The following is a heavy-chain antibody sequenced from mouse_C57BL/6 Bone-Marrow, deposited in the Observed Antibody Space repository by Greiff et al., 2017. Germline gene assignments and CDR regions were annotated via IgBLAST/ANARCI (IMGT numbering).Heavy chain of an antibody. CDR2: ISDGGSYT. CDR1: GFTFSSYD. V-gene: IGHV5-4*03. Sequence: EVKLLESGGGIMKPGASLKLCCRASGFTFSSYDMPWVRQTPEKRLEWVATISDGGSYTYYPDNVKGRFTISRDNAKNNLYLQMSHLKSEDTAMYYCARRGLYAMPSWG. J-gene: IGHJ4*01. CDR3: ARRGLYAMPS.